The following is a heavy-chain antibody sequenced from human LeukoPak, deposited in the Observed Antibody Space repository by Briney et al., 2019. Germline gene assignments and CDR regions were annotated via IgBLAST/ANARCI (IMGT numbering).Heavy chain of an antibody. Sequence: GGSLRLSCAASRFTFSSYAMSWVRQAPGKGLEWVSSISGSGGSTYYADSVKGRFTISRDNSENTLYLQMNSLRAEDTAVYYCAKSSYYDSSGFYREYYFDYWGQGTLVTVSS. CDR1: RFTFSSYA. CDR3: AKSSYYDSSGFYREYYFDY. D-gene: IGHD3-22*01. V-gene: IGHV3-23*01. CDR2: ISGSGGST. J-gene: IGHJ4*02.